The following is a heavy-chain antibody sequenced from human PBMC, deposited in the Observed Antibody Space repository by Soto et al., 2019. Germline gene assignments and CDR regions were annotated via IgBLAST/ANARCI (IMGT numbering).Heavy chain of an antibody. J-gene: IGHJ4*02. Sequence: ASVKVSCKASGYTFTSYYMHWVRQAPGQGLEWMGIINPSGGSTSYAQKFQGRVTMTRDTSTSTVYMDLSSLRSEDTAVYYCANRRSYSSSWYYFDYWGQGTLVTVSS. V-gene: IGHV1-46*01. CDR1: GYTFTSYY. CDR2: INPSGGST. CDR3: ANRRSYSSSWYYFDY. D-gene: IGHD6-13*01.